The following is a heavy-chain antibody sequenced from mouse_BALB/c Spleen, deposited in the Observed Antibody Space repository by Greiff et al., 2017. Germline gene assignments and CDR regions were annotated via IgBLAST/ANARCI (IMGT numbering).Heavy chain of an antibody. Sequence: EVKLMESGGGLVQPGGSLKLSCAASGFDFSRYWMSWVRQAPGKGLEWIGEINPDSSTINYTPSLKDKFIISRDNAKNTLYLQMSKVRSEDTALYYCARLNGYYPYYYAMDYWGQGTSVTVSS. D-gene: IGHD2-3*01. CDR3: ARLNGYYPYYYAMDY. CDR1: GFDFSRYW. CDR2: INPDSSTI. J-gene: IGHJ4*01. V-gene: IGHV4-1*02.